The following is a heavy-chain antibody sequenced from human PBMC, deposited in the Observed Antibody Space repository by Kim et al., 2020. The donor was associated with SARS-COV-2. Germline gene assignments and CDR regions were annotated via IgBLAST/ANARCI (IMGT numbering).Heavy chain of an antibody. V-gene: IGHV4-39*07. Sequence: SETLSLTCTVSGGSISSSSYYWGWIRQPPGKGLEWIGSIYYSGSTYYNPSLKSRVTISVDTSKNQFSLKLSSVTAADTAVYYCARESGDFVVVPAANQKKYNWFDPWGQGTLVTVSS. CDR1: GGSISSSSYY. D-gene: IGHD2-2*01. CDR2: IYYSGST. J-gene: IGHJ5*02. CDR3: ARESGDFVVVPAANQKKYNWFDP.